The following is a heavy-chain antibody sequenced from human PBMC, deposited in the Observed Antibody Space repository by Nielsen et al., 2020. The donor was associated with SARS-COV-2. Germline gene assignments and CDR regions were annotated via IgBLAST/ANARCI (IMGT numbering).Heavy chain of an antibody. D-gene: IGHD2-2*02. V-gene: IGHV3-30*02. J-gene: IGHJ3*02. CDR2: ISNDGSNK. CDR3: AKGPIGSPTAIGAFDI. CDR1: GFTFSHYA. Sequence: GESLKISCGVSGFTFSHYAMHWVRQAPGKGLEWVALISNDGSNKYHADSVKGRFTISRDTPKNTLYLQMNSLRAEDTAVYYCAKGPIGSPTAIGAFDIWGLGTMVTVSS.